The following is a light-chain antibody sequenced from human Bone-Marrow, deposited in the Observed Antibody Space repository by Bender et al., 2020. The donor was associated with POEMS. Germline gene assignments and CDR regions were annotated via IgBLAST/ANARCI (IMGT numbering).Light chain of an antibody. CDR2: KND. CDR3: AAWDDSLDVYL. CDR1: ISNIESNS. J-gene: IGLJ1*01. V-gene: IGLV1-44*01. Sequence: QSVLTQPPSESGTPGQGVTISCSGSISNIESNSVSWFQHLPGTAPKLLIYKNDRRPSGVPERFSGSKSGASASLAISGLQSEDEAEYFCAAWDDSLDVYLFGSATKVTVL.